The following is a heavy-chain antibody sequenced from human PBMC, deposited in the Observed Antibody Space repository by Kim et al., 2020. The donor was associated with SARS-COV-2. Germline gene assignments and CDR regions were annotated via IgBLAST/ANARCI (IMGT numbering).Heavy chain of an antibody. CDR1: GYSFTSYW. Sequence: GESLKISCKGSGYSFTSYWIGWVRQMPGKGLEWMGIIYPGDSDTRYSPSFQGQVTISADKSISTAYLQWSSLKASDTAMYYCARFGYGGVIVINYFDYWGQGTLVTVSS. CDR3: ARFGYGGVIVINYFDY. D-gene: IGHD3-16*02. J-gene: IGHJ4*02. V-gene: IGHV5-51*01. CDR2: IYPGDSDT.